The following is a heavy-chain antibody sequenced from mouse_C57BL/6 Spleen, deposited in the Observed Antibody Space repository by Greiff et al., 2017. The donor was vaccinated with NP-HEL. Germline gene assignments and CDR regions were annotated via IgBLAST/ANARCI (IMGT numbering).Heavy chain of an antibody. Sequence: EVKLVESGGGLVKPGGSLKLSCAASGFTFSSYAMSWVRQTPEKRLEWVATISDGGSYTYYPDNVKGRFTIYRDNAKNNLYLQMSHLKSEDTAMYYCARDYYDYDGPFDYWGQGTTLTVSS. J-gene: IGHJ2*01. CDR3: ARDYYDYDGPFDY. V-gene: IGHV5-4*01. D-gene: IGHD2-4*01. CDR1: GFTFSSYA. CDR2: ISDGGSYT.